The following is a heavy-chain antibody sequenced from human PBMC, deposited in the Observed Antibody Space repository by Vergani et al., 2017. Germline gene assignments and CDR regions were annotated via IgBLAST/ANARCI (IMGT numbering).Heavy chain of an antibody. J-gene: IGHJ4*02. D-gene: IGHD6-19*01. Sequence: EVQLVESGGGLIQPGGSLRLSCAASGFTVSSNYMSWVRQAPGKGLEWVSVIYSGGSTYYADSVKGRFTISRDNSKNTLYLQMNSPRAEDTAVYYCAKEDSSGWYAAVDYWGQGTLVTVSS. CDR1: GFTVSSNY. CDR3: AKEDSSGWYAAVDY. CDR2: IYSGGST. V-gene: IGHV3-66*03.